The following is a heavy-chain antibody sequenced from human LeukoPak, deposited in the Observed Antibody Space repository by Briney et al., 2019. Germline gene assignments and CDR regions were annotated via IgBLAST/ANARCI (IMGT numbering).Heavy chain of an antibody. Sequence: AGGSLRLSCAASGFTFSTYEMNWVRQAPGKGLEWVSYISSSGSSLFYVDSVEGRFTISRDNAKNTLYLQMNSLRAEDTAVYYCARGNGSYPIDYWGQGTLVTVSS. CDR3: ARGNGSYPIDY. CDR1: GFTFSTYE. D-gene: IGHD1-26*01. CDR2: ISSSGSSL. V-gene: IGHV3-48*03. J-gene: IGHJ4*02.